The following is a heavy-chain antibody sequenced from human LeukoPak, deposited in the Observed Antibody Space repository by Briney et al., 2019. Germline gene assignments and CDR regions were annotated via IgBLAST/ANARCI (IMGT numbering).Heavy chain of an antibody. CDR3: AKDGRGPGGCTNGICYFTLGAFDI. V-gene: IGHV3-30-3*01. Sequence: GGSLRLSCAASGFTFSSYAMHWVRQAPGKGLEWVAVISYDGSNKYYADSVKGRFTISRDNSKNTLYLQMNSLRAEDTAVYYCAKDGRGPGGCTNGICYFTLGAFDIWGQGTTVTVSS. J-gene: IGHJ3*02. CDR1: GFTFSSYA. D-gene: IGHD2-8*01. CDR2: ISYDGSNK.